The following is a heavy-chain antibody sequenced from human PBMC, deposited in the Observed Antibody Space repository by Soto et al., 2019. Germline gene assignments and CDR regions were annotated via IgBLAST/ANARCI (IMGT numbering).Heavy chain of an antibody. D-gene: IGHD3-3*01. Sequence: QVQLVESGGGVVQPGRSLRLSCAASGFTFSSYGMHWVRQAPGKGLEWVAVISYDGSNKYYADSVKGRFTISRDNSKNTLYLQMNNLRAEDTAVYYCVEDYDFWSGRSPIDYWGQGTLVTVS. CDR1: GFTFSSYG. CDR2: ISYDGSNK. J-gene: IGHJ4*02. V-gene: IGHV3-30*18. CDR3: VEDYDFWSGRSPIDY.